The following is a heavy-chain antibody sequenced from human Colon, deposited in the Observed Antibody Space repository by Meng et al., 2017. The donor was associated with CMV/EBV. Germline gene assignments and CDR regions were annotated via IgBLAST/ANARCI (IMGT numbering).Heavy chain of an antibody. J-gene: IGHJ4*02. Sequence: ASVKVSCKTFGDTVMTSDINWVRLAPGQGLEWMGWMNPNSGNTAYAQKFQGRVTMTRDTSINTAYMELSSLRSDDAAVYYCASRAGDYFDYWGQGTLVTVSS. D-gene: IGHD6-19*01. CDR1: GDTVMTSD. CDR3: ASRAGDYFDY. V-gene: IGHV1-8*01. CDR2: MNPNSGNT.